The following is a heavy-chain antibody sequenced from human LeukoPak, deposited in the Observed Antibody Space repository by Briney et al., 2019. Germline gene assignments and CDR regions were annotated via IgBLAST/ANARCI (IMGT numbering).Heavy chain of an antibody. J-gene: IGHJ4*02. CDR3: AKVPTPGYCSSTSCYVGY. CDR1: GFTFSSYA. V-gene: IGHV3-23*01. D-gene: IGHD2-2*01. Sequence: GGSLRLSCAASGFTFSSYAMSWVRQAPGKGLEWVSAISGSGGSTYYADSVKGRFTISRDNSKNTLYPQMNSLRAEDTAVYYCAKVPTPGYCSSTSCYVGYWGQGTLVTVSS. CDR2: ISGSGGST.